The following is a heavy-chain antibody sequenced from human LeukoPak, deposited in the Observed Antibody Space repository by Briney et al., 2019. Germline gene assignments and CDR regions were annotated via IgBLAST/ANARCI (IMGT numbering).Heavy chain of an antibody. D-gene: IGHD3-10*01. Sequence: PSETLSLTCAVYGGSFSGYYWSWIRQPPGKGLEWIGEINHSGSTNYNPSLKSRVTMSVDTSKHQFSLKLSSVTAADTAVYYCARVGSYCFEYWGQGTLVTVSS. CDR3: ARVGSYCFEY. CDR2: INHSGST. J-gene: IGHJ4*02. CDR1: GGSFSGYY. V-gene: IGHV4-34*01.